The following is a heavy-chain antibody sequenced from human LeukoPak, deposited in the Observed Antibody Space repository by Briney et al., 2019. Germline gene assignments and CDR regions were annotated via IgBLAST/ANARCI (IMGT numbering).Heavy chain of an antibody. Sequence: PGGSLRLSCAASGFTFDDYGMSWVRQAPGKGLEWVAFIRYDGSNKYYADSVKGRFTISRDNSKNTLYLQMNSLRAEDTAVYYCAKRRSYYYDSSGLDYWGQGTLVTVSS. CDR1: GFTFDDYG. J-gene: IGHJ4*02. V-gene: IGHV3-30*02. CDR2: IRYDGSNK. CDR3: AKRRSYYYDSSGLDY. D-gene: IGHD3-22*01.